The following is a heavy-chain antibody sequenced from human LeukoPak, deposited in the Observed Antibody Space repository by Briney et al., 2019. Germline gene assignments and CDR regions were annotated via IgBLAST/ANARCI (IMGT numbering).Heavy chain of an antibody. J-gene: IGHJ1*01. Sequence: SGGSLRLSCVASGLSFSTYWMSWVRQAPGKGLEWVANIKHDGSEKHYVDSVRGRFTISRDNAKNSLYLQMNSLRVEDTAVCYCASGGTDPGYWGQGTLVTVSS. CDR2: IKHDGSEK. D-gene: IGHD3-10*01. V-gene: IGHV3-7*02. CDR3: ASGGTDPGY. CDR1: GLSFSTYW.